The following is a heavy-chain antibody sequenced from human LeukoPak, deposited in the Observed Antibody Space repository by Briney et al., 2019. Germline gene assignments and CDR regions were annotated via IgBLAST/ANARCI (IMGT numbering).Heavy chain of an antibody. CDR1: GGSISSYY. CDR2: IYYSGST. Sequence: SETLSLTCTVSGGSISSYYWSWIRQPPGKGLEWIGYIYYSGSTSYNPSLKSRVTISVDTSKNQFSLKLSSVTAADTAVYYCASLIAARPDYYYYYMDVWGKGTTVTVSS. CDR3: ASLIAARPDYYYYYMDV. D-gene: IGHD6-6*01. V-gene: IGHV4-59*01. J-gene: IGHJ6*03.